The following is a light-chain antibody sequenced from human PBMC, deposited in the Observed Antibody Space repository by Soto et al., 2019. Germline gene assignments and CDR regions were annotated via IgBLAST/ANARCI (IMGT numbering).Light chain of an antibody. J-gene: IGLJ3*02. CDR1: SSDVGYSNH. Sequence: QSAPTQPASVSGSPGQSITISCTGASSDVGYSNHVSWYQQHPGKVPKLIIYDVNNRPSGVSDRFSGSKSGNTASLTISGLQSEDDGDYYCSSYTSSDTLVFGGGTKLTV. CDR3: SSYTSSDTLV. V-gene: IGLV2-14*01. CDR2: DVN.